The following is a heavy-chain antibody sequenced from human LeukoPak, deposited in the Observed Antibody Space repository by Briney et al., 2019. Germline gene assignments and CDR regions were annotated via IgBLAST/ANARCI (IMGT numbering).Heavy chain of an antibody. J-gene: IGHJ5*02. Sequence: PSETLSLTCTVSGGSFNSFFWSWIRQPPGKGLEWIGYIYTSGNTYYSPSLESRVTISLDTSKNQFSLKLISVTAADTAVYYCARRGTWFDPWGQGTLVTVSS. D-gene: IGHD3-10*01. CDR1: GGSFNSFF. CDR2: IYTSGNT. CDR3: ARRGTWFDP. V-gene: IGHV4-4*09.